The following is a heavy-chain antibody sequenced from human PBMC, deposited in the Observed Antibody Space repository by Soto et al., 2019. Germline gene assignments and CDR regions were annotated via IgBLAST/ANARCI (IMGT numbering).Heavy chain of an antibody. J-gene: IGHJ3*02. CDR2: IKSKTDGGTT. CDR3: TTEAYDYVWGSYLSSAFDI. CDR1: GFTFSNAW. D-gene: IGHD3-16*02. Sequence: PGGSLRRSCAASGFTFSNAWMSWVRNAPGKGLEWGGRIKSKTDGGTTDYAAPVEGRFTISRDDSKNTLYLQMNSLKTEDTAVYYCTTEAYDYVWGSYLSSAFDIWGQGPMVTVSS. V-gene: IGHV3-15*01.